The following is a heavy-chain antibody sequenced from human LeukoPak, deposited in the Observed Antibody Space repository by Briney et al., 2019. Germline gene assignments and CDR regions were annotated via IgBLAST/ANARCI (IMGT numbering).Heavy chain of an antibody. D-gene: IGHD3-22*01. V-gene: IGHV1-8*01. CDR2: MNPNSGNT. Sequence: ASVKVSCKASGYTFTRYDTNRVRQATGQGLGWMGWMNPNSGNTGYAQKFQGRVTMTRNTSISTAYMELSSLRSEDTAVYYCATMYYYDSSGYTPFDYWGQGTLVTVSS. J-gene: IGHJ4*02. CDR3: ATMYYYDSSGYTPFDY. CDR1: GYTFTRYD.